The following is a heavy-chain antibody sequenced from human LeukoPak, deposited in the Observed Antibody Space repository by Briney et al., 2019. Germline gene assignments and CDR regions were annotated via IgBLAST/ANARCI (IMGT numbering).Heavy chain of an antibody. CDR2: ISYDGSNK. Sequence: GGSLRLSCAASGCTFSSYAMHWVRQAPGKGLEWVAVISYDGSNKYYADSVKGRFTISRDNSKNTLYLQMNSLRAEDTAVYYCARVVSPGIAAAGAFDSWGHGTLVTVSS. J-gene: IGHJ4*01. CDR1: GCTFSSYA. V-gene: IGHV3-30-3*01. D-gene: IGHD6-13*01. CDR3: ARVVSPGIAAAGAFDS.